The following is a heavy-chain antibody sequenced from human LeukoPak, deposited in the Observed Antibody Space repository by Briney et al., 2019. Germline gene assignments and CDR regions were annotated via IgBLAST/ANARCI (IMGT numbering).Heavy chain of an antibody. J-gene: IGHJ4*02. V-gene: IGHV1-18*01. CDR3: ARDGLWFGELLERFDY. CDR2: ISAYNGNT. CDR1: GYTFTSYG. Sequence: ASVKVSCKTSGYTFTSYGVSWVRQAPGQGLEWMGWISAYNGNTNYAQKLQGRVTMTTDTSTSTAYMELRSLRSDDTAVYYCARDGLWFGELLERFDYWGQGTLVTVSS. D-gene: IGHD3-10*01.